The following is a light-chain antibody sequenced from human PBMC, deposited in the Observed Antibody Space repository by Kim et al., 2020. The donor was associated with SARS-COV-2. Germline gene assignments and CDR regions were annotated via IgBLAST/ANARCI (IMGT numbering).Light chain of an antibody. CDR2: SAS. Sequence: DIQMTQSPSSLSASVGDRVTITCRASQTINNYLNWYQQKPGKAPKFLIHSASTLQSGVPSRFTGGGSGTDFTLPISSLQPEDFATYHCQPIFNSPYSFGQGTKLEI. CDR1: QTINNY. J-gene: IGKJ2*03. CDR3: QPIFNSPYS. V-gene: IGKV1-39*01.